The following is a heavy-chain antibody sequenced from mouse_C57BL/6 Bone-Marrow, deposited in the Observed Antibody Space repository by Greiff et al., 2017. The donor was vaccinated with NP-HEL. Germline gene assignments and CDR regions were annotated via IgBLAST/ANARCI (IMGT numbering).Heavy chain of an antibody. J-gene: IGHJ1*03. CDR2: IYPRSGNT. Sequence: VQLKESGAELARPGASVKLSCKASGYTFTSYGISWVKQRTGQGLEWIGEIYPRSGNTYYNEKFKGKATLTADKSSSTAYMELRSLTSEDSAVYFCARVRGITTVPCYWYFDVWGTGTTVTVSS. CDR1: GYTFTSYG. D-gene: IGHD1-1*01. V-gene: IGHV1-81*01. CDR3: ARVRGITTVPCYWYFDV.